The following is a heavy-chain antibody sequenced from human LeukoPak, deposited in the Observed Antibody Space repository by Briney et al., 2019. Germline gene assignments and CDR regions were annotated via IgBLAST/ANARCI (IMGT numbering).Heavy chain of an antibody. J-gene: IGHJ4*02. Sequence: SETLSHTCTVSGGSISSYYWSWIRQPPGKGLEWIGYIYYSESTNYNPSLKSRVTISLDTSKNQFSLKLSSVTAADTAVYYCARVPSGGSRYFDYWGQGTLVTVSS. CDR1: GGSISSYY. D-gene: IGHD6-19*01. CDR2: IYYSEST. CDR3: ARVPSGGSRYFDY. V-gene: IGHV4-59*01.